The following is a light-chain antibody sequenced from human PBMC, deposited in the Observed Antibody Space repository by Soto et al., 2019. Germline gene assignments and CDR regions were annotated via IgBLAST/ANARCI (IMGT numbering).Light chain of an antibody. J-gene: IGLJ1*01. Sequence: QSVMTQPAYVSRSPGQSNTLSCTGTSSDIGAYNYVSWYQQHPGKAPTLIIYDVTNRPAGISSRFSASKSGNTASLTNSVLHAVDEANYYCCTYKSSSTLYVFGTGTKVTVL. CDR1: SSDIGAYNY. CDR3: CTYKSSSTLYV. CDR2: DVT. V-gene: IGLV2-14*03.